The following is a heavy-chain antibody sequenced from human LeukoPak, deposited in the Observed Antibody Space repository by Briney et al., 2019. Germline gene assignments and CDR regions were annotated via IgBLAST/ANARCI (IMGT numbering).Heavy chain of an antibody. CDR1: GFTFSSYA. J-gene: IGHJ4*02. V-gene: IGHV3-30*04. CDR3: ARVEMATIKGYYFDY. Sequence: GGSLRLSCAASGFTFSSYAMHWVRQAPGKGLEWVAVISYDGSNKYYADSVKGRFTISRDNSKNTLYLQMNSLRAEDTAVYYCARVEMATIKGYYFDYWGQGTLVTVSS. CDR2: ISYDGSNK. D-gene: IGHD5-24*01.